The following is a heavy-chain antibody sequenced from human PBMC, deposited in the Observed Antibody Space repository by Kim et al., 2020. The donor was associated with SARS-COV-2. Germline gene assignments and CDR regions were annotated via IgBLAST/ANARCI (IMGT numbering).Heavy chain of an antibody. D-gene: IGHD3-16*01. CDR2: VDHTGRA. Sequence: SETLSLTCSVSNGSIKTTNWWTWVRQSPGKGLEWIGEVDHTGRANYNPSLRSRVSMSADKSNDQFSLRLTSVTAADTALYFCARRFIGGFYSPRILDYWSQGTLVTVSS. J-gene: IGHJ4*02. CDR1: NGSIKTTNW. CDR3: ARRFIGGFYSPRILDY. V-gene: IGHV4-4*02.